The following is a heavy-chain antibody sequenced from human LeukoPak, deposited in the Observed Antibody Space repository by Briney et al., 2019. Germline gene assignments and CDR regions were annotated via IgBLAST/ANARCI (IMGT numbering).Heavy chain of an antibody. V-gene: IGHV4-59*01. J-gene: IGHJ6*02. CDR2: IYYSGST. CDR1: GGSISSYY. Sequence: SSETLSLTCTDSGGSISSYYWSWIRQPPGKGLEWIGYIYYSGSTNYNPSLKSRVTISVDTSKNQFSLKLSSVTAADTAVYYCARCTDYYYGMDVWGQGTTVTVSS. CDR3: ARCTDYYYGMDV.